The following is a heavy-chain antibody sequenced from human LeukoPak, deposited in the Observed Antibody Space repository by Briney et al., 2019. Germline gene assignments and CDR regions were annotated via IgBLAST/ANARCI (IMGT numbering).Heavy chain of an antibody. V-gene: IGHV3-64*01. Sequence: GGSLRLSCAASGFPLSSYSMNWVRQAPGKGLEYVSAISSNGGSTYYANSVKGRFTISRDNSKNTLYLQMGSLRAEDMAVYYCARGGSTLYYYYMDVWGKGTTVTVSS. CDR2: ISSNGGST. CDR1: GFPLSSYS. CDR3: ARGGSTLYYYYMDV. J-gene: IGHJ6*03. D-gene: IGHD3-16*01.